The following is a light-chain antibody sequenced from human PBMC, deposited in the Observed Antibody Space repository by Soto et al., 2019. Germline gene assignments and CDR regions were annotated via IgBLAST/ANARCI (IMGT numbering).Light chain of an antibody. Sequence: DIQMTQSPSSVSASVGDRVTITCRASQAINRYLAWYQQKPGKAPNLLIYTTSSLQSGVPSRFSGSGSGTDFTLTISSLEPEDFATDYCQQGNRFPLTFGGGTKVEIK. V-gene: IGKV1-12*01. CDR3: QQGNRFPLT. CDR2: TTS. CDR1: QAINRY. J-gene: IGKJ4*01.